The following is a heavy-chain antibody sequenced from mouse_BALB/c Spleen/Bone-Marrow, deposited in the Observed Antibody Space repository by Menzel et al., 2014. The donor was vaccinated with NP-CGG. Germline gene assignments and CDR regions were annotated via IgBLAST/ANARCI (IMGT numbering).Heavy chain of an antibody. D-gene: IGHD2-4*01. Sequence: VQLQQSGPELVKPGASVRVSCKASGYTFTNFVIYWVKQRPGQGLEWIGYVNPYNDGTKYNEKFKGKATLTSDKSSTTAYMELSSLTSEDSAAYYCARTMIYFYAMDYWGQGTSVTVSS. CDR3: ARTMIYFYAMDY. CDR1: GYTFTNFV. V-gene: IGHV1-14*01. CDR2: VNPYNDGT. J-gene: IGHJ4*01.